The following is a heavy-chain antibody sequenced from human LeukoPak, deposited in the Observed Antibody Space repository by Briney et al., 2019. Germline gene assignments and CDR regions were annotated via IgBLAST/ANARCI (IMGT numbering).Heavy chain of an antibody. CDR3: ARPHRDYYYMDV. CDR1: GGSISSSSYY. V-gene: IGHV4-39*01. J-gene: IGHJ6*03. D-gene: IGHD1-14*01. Sequence: SETLSLTCTVSGGSISSSSYYWGWIRQPPGKGLEWIGSIYYSGSTYYNPSLKSRVTISVDTSKNQFSLKLSPVTAADTAVYYCARPHRDYYYMDVWGKGTTVTVSS. CDR2: IYYSGST.